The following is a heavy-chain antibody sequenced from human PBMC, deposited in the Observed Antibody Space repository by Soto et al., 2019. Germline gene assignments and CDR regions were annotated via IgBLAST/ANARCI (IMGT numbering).Heavy chain of an antibody. J-gene: IGHJ5*02. CDR3: ASVTRIQLWSNWFDP. CDR2: ISAYNGNT. Sequence: QVQLVQSGAEVKKPGASVKVSCKASGYTFTSYGISWVRQATGQGLEWMGWISAYNGNTNYAQKLQGRVTMTTDTSTCTAYMELRSLRSDDTAVYYCASVTRIQLWSNWFDPWGQGTLVTVSS. D-gene: IGHD5-18*01. CDR1: GYTFTSYG. V-gene: IGHV1-18*01.